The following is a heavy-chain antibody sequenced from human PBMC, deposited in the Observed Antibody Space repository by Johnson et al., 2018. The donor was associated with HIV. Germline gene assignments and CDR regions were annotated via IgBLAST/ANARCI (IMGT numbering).Heavy chain of an antibody. CDR1: GFTVSSNY. V-gene: IGHV3-20*04. J-gene: IGHJ3*02. CDR3: RAGPPTKTKNQDKFDI. D-gene: IGHD1-14*01. Sequence: VQLVESGGGLVQPGGSLRLSCAASGFTVSSNYMSWVRQAPGKGLEWVSGINWNDGSTGYADSVKGRFTISRDNAKNSLYLHMNSLRAEDTAVYYCRAGPPTKTKNQDKFDIWGQGTMVTVSS. CDR2: INWNDGST.